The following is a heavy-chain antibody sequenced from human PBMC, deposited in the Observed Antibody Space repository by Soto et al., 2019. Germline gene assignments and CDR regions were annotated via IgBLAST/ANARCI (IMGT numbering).Heavy chain of an antibody. V-gene: IGHV4-39*07. CDR3: ARSLATVSSVRGVRERYFDF. CDR1: DDSITSGAYY. CDR2: IQYRGST. Sequence: SETLSLTCTVCDDSITSGAYYWGLIRQPPGKGLEWIGTIQYRGSTHYNPSLKSRVTMSLDTSKNQYSLKLDSVTAADTAVYFCARSLATVSSVRGVRERYFDFWGPGTLVTVSS. J-gene: IGHJ4*02. D-gene: IGHD3-10*01.